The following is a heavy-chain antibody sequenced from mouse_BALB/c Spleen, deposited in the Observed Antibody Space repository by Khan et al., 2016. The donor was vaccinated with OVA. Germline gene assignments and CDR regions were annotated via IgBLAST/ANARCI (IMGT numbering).Heavy chain of an antibody. Sequence: QVQLQQSGPGLVAPSQSLSITCTVSGFSLTSYGVHWVRQPPGKGLEWLVVIWSDGSTNYNSVLKSRLSISEDNSKSQVFLKMNSLQTDDTAIYYCARWFDGYSSLYAMDYWGQGTSVTVSS. CDR1: GFSLTSYG. CDR3: ARWFDGYSSLYAMDY. J-gene: IGHJ4*01. CDR2: IWSDGST. D-gene: IGHD2-3*01. V-gene: IGHV2-6*02.